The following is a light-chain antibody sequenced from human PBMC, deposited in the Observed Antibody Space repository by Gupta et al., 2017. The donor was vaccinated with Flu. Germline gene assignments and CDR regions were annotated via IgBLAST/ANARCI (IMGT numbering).Light chain of an antibody. Sequence: SVLNSFNNKNYSACSQPQQGQPPKLLIYWASTRESGVPDRFSGSGSGTDFTLTISSLPAEAVAVYYCQQYSSTPRTFGPGSKVEI. J-gene: IGKJ1*01. CDR2: WAS. V-gene: IGKV4-1*01. CDR1: SVLNSFNNKNY. CDR3: QQYSSTPRT.